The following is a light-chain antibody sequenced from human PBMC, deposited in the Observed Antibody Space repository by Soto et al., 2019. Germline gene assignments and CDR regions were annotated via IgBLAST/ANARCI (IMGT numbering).Light chain of an antibody. J-gene: IGKJ1*01. Sequence: ENVMTQSRATLSGSPGGGATLSCRASQTIKRSSLAWYQQKPGQPPRLLIFGASTRVTGIPARFSGGGSGTDFTLTISRLEPEDFAVYYCQHFVNSLTWTFGQGTKVDIK. CDR1: QTIKRSS. V-gene: IGKV3-20*01. CDR3: QHFVNSLTWT. CDR2: GAS.